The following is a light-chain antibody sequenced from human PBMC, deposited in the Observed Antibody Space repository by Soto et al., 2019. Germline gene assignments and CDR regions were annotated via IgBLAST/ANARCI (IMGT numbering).Light chain of an antibody. Sequence: QSALTQPACVSGSPGQSITISCTGTSSDVGGYDHVSWYQLHPGKAPKLMVFEVNNRPSGVSYRFSGSKSGNTASLTISGLQAEDEADYFCSSYSISTAYLFGTGTKV. J-gene: IGLJ1*01. V-gene: IGLV2-14*01. CDR2: EVN. CDR3: SSYSISTAYL. CDR1: SSDVGGYDH.